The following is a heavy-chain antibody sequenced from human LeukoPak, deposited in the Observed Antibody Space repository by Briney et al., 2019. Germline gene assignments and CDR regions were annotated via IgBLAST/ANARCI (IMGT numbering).Heavy chain of an antibody. J-gene: IGHJ4*02. CDR3: ARATLRGDPFDF. V-gene: IGHV4-31*03. Sequence: SQTLSLTCTVSGDSLNSGNYYWTWIRQHPGKGLEWIGYIFTSRISYYNPSLEGRLLTSVDTSKSQFSLRLTSVTGADTAVYYCARATLRGDPFDFWGQGIQVTVSS. D-gene: IGHD2-21*02. CDR1: GDSLNSGNYY. CDR2: IFTSRIS.